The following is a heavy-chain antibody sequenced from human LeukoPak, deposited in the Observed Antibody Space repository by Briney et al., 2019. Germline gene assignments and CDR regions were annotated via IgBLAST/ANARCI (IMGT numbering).Heavy chain of an antibody. Sequence: PGRSLRLSRAASGFTFSRYGMHWVRQTPGKGLEWVSLIWYDGSLQYYADSVEGRFAVFRDTSKNTVYLQMNNLRAEDTAVYYCVRGTYGTSGNYLTYFDNWGQGTLVTVSS. CDR2: IWYDGSLQ. V-gene: IGHV3-33*01. D-gene: IGHD3-22*01. CDR1: GFTFSRYG. CDR3: VRGTYGTSGNYLTYFDN. J-gene: IGHJ4*02.